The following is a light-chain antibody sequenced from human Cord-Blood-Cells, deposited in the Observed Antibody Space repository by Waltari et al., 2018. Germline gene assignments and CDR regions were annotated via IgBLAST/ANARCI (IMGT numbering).Light chain of an antibody. CDR2: WAS. Sequence: DIMMTQSPDSLAVSLGERATINCKYRQSVLYSSNNKNYLAWYQQKPGQPPKLLIYWASTRESGVPDRFSGSGSGTDFTLTISSLQAEDVAVYYCQQYYSTPFTFGPGTKVDIK. CDR1: QSVLYSSNNKNY. CDR3: QQYYSTPFT. J-gene: IGKJ3*01. V-gene: IGKV4-1*01.